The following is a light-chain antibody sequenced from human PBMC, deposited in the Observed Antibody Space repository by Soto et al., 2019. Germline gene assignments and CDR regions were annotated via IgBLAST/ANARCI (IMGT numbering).Light chain of an antibody. Sequence: EIVLTQSPATLSLSPGERATLSCRASQSVSSYLAWYQQKPGQAPRLLIYDASNRATGIPARFSGSGSGTDFTVTISSLEPEDFAVYYCQQRSNWPPYTFGQGTKPEIK. CDR3: QQRSNWPPYT. CDR1: QSVSSY. V-gene: IGKV3-11*01. J-gene: IGKJ2*01. CDR2: DAS.